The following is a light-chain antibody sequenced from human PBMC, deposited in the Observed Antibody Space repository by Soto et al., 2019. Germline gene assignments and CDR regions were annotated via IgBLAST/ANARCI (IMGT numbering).Light chain of an antibody. V-gene: IGKV3-20*01. J-gene: IGKJ1*01. CDR2: GAS. CDR3: QEYGSSRT. Sequence: EIVLTQSPGTLSLSPGERATLSCRVSQSVSSSYLAWYQQKPGQAPRLLIYGASNRATGIPDRFSGSGSGTDFTLTINRLEPEDFAVYYCQEYGSSRTFGQGTKVEV. CDR1: QSVSSSY.